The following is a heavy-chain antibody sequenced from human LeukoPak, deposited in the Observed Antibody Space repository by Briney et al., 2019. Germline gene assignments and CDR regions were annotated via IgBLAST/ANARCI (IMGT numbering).Heavy chain of an antibody. J-gene: IGHJ6*02. Sequence: GGSLRLSCAASGFTFSTYDMNWVRQTSGKGLEWVSSISTGSDYIYYADSVKGRFTISRDNAKNTLYLQMNSLRAEDTAIYYCARHLKLGPAAIRYFARDVWGQGTTVTVSS. CDR2: ISTGSDYI. CDR1: GFTFSTYD. V-gene: IGHV3-21*01. D-gene: IGHD2-2*02. CDR3: ARHLKLGPAAIRYFARDV.